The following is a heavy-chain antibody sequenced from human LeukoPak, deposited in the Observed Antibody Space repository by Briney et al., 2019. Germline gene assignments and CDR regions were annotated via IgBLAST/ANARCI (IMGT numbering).Heavy chain of an antibody. D-gene: IGHD3-22*01. CDR1: GFTFSSYW. V-gene: IGHV3-74*01. Sequence: PGGSLRLSCAASGFTFSSYWMHWVRQAPGKGLVWVSRINSDGSSTSYADSVKGRFTISRDNAKNTLYLQMNSLRAEDTAVYYCARQGLYYYDSSGTTDAFDIWGQGTMVTVSS. CDR2: INSDGSST. CDR3: ARQGLYYYDSSGTTDAFDI. J-gene: IGHJ3*02.